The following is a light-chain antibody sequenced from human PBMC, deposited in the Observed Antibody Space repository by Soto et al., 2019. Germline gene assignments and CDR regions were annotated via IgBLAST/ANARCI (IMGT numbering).Light chain of an antibody. CDR1: QSVGSN. V-gene: IGKV3-20*01. Sequence: EIVLTQSPATLSVSPGERATLSCRTSQSVGSNLAWYQQKPGQAPRLLMYGAFIRATGIPDRFSGSGSETDFTLTISRLEPEDFAVYYCQQYGTSPRTFGQGTKVDIK. CDR2: GAF. CDR3: QQYGTSPRT. J-gene: IGKJ1*01.